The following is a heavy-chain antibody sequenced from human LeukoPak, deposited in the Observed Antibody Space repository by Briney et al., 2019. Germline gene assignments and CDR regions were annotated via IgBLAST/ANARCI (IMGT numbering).Heavy chain of an antibody. Sequence: KPGGSLRLSCAASGFTFSDYYMSWIRQAPGKGLEWVSYISSSSSYTNYADSVKGRFTISRDNAKNSLYLQMNSLKTEDTAVYYCTTVQELRYFDWLLEGVDYIDYWGQGTLVTVSS. V-gene: IGHV3-11*05. J-gene: IGHJ4*02. CDR3: TTVQELRYFDWLLEGVDYIDY. CDR1: GFTFSDYY. CDR2: ISSSSSYT. D-gene: IGHD3-9*01.